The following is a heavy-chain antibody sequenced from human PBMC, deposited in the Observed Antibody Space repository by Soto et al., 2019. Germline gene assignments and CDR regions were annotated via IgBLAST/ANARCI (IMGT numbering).Heavy chain of an antibody. V-gene: IGHV3-30-3*01. CDR1: GFTFSSYA. D-gene: IGHD3-10*01. CDR2: ISYDGSNK. J-gene: IGHJ6*02. Sequence: LRLSCAASGFTFSSYAMHWVRQAPGKGLEWVAVISYDGSNKYYADSVKGRFTISRDNSKNTLYLQMNSLRAEDTAVYYCARGTVGDMVRGVSHYYYGMDVWGQGTTVTVSS. CDR3: ARGTVGDMVRGVSHYYYGMDV.